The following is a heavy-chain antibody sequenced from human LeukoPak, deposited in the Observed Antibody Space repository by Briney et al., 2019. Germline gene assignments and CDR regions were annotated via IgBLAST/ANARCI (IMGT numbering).Heavy chain of an antibody. CDR1: GFTFSSYW. Sequence: GGSLRLSCAASGFTFSSYWMSWVRQAPGKGLEWVANIKQDGSEKYYVDSVKGRFTISRDNAKNSLYLQMNSLRAEDTAVYYCARDSSLYDFWFDYWGQGTLVTVSS. D-gene: IGHD3-3*01. V-gene: IGHV3-7*01. CDR2: IKQDGSEK. CDR3: ARDSSLYDFWFDY. J-gene: IGHJ4*02.